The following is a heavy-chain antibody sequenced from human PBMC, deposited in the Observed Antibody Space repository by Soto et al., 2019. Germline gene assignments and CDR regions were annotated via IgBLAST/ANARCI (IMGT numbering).Heavy chain of an antibody. V-gene: IGHV1-69*13. D-gene: IGHD5-18*01. CDR3: ARVPYSLSTLYFDY. CDR2: IIPIFGTA. J-gene: IGHJ4*02. CDR1: GGTFSSYA. Sequence: ASVKVSCKASGGTFSSYAISWVRQAPGQGLEWMGGIIPIFGTANYAQKFQGRVTITADESTSTAYMELSSLRSEDTAVYYCARVPYSLSTLYFDYWGQGTLVTVSS.